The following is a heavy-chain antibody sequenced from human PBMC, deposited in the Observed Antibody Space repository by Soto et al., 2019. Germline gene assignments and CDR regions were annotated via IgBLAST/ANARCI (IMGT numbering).Heavy chain of an antibody. CDR1: GFTFSNDW. CDR2: IISGGTRV. CDR3: ARERTSKGGMDV. V-gene: IGHV3-74*01. J-gene: IGHJ6*02. Sequence: GGSLRLSCAASGFTFSNDWMNWVRQGPGKGLEWVSRIISGGTRVTYAGSVKGRFTIARDNAKNTLYLEMHSLTAEDTAVYYCARERTSKGGMDVWGQGTTVTVSS.